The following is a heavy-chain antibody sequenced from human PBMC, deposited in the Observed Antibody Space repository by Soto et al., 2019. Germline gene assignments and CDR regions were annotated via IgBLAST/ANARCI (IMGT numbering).Heavy chain of an antibody. CDR2: ISGSGGST. CDR3: AKDLILLYSSSDFDY. V-gene: IGHV3-23*01. Sequence: EVQLLESGGGLVQPGGSLRLSCAASGFTFSSYAMSWVRQAPGKGLEWVSAISGSGGSTYYADSVKGRFTISRDNSKNTLYLQMNSLRAEDTRVYYCAKDLILLYSSSDFDYWGQGTLVTVSS. J-gene: IGHJ4*02. D-gene: IGHD6-6*01. CDR1: GFTFSSYA.